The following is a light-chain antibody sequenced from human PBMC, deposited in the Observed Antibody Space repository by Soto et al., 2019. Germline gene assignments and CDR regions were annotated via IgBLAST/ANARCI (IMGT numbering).Light chain of an antibody. J-gene: IGKJ1*01. CDR1: QSVSSN. Sequence: EIVMTQSPASLSVSPGDTATLSCRASQSVSSNLAWYQQKPGQSPRLLMSGASTRATGIPARFSGSGSGTEFTLTISSLQSEDFAIYYCRQYNNWPRTFGQGTKVEIK. CDR3: RQYNNWPRT. CDR2: GAS. V-gene: IGKV3-15*01.